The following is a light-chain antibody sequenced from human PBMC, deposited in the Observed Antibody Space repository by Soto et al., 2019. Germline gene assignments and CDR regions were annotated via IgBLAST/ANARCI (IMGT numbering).Light chain of an antibody. V-gene: IGKV3-20*01. CDR1: QSVSSSY. CDR2: GAS. Sequence: EIVLTQSPGTLSLSPGKRATLSCRASQSVSSSYLAWYQQKPGQAPRLLIYGASSRATGIPDRFSGSGSGTDFTLTISSLEPEDFAVYYCQQYGSSPWTFGQGTKVEIK. CDR3: QQYGSSPWT. J-gene: IGKJ1*01.